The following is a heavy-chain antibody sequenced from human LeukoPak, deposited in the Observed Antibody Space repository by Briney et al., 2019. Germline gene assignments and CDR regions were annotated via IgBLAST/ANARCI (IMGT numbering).Heavy chain of an antibody. V-gene: IGHV4-61*01. Sequence: KPSETLSLTCTVSGGSVSSGSYYWSWIRQPPGKGLEWIGYIYYSGSTNYNPSLKSRVTISVDTSKNQFSLKLSSVTAADTAVYYCARDGDYYYGMDVWGQGTTVTVSS. D-gene: IGHD3-3*01. CDR3: ARDGDYYYGMDV. CDR2: IYYSGST. CDR1: GGSVSSGSYY. J-gene: IGHJ6*02.